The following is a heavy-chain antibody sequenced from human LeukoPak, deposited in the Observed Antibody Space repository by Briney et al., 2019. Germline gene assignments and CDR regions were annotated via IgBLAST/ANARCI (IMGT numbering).Heavy chain of an antibody. Sequence: SETLSLTCTVSGGSISSYYWSWIRQPAGKGLEWIGRIYTSGSTNYNPSLKSRVTMSVDTSKNQFSLKLSSVTAADTAVYYCARKSLWFGELAPYYYYYYGMDVWGQGTTVTVSS. CDR3: ARKSLWFGELAPYYYYYYGMDV. D-gene: IGHD3-10*01. CDR1: GGSISSYY. CDR2: IYTSGST. V-gene: IGHV4-4*07. J-gene: IGHJ6*02.